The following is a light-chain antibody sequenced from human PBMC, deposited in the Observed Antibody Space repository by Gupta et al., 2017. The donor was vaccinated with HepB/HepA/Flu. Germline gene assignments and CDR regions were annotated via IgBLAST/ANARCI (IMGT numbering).Light chain of an antibody. CDR2: GAS. J-gene: IGKJ4*01. CDR3: HQTKHYPSLT. V-gene: IGKV1-39*01. CDR1: QIIATS. Sequence: DIQMTQSPSSLSASIGDRVTITCRASQIIATSLNWFKQKPGKAPKLLIYGASTWQTGVPSRFGGCGYAKYLALTTSRRQQEDFAAYYYHQTKHYPSLTFGRGPKVAIK.